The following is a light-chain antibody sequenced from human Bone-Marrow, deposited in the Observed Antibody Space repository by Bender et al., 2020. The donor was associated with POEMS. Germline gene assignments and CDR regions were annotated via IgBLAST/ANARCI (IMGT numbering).Light chain of an antibody. J-gene: IGLJ3*02. CDR1: ELADQY. CDR3: QSRGTYWV. CDR2: KDN. V-gene: IGLV3-25*03. Sequence: SYELTQPPSVSVSPGQTARITCSGDELADQYVYWFQQKPGQAPVLLIYKDNQRPSGIPERFSGSSSGTRVTLTTTGVEAEDEADYYCQSRGTYWVFGGGTKVTVL.